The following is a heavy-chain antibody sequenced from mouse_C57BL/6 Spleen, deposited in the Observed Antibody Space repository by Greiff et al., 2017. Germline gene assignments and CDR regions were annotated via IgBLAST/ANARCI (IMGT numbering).Heavy chain of an antibody. CDR2: ISYDGSN. V-gene: IGHV3-6*01. D-gene: IGHD2-5*01. Sequence: EVKLMESGPGLVKPSQSLSLTCSVTGYSITSGYYWNWIRQFPGNKLEWMGYISYDGSNNYNPSLKNRISITRDTSKNQFFLKLNSVTTEDTATYYCASSYYSNYGAWFAYWGQGTLVTVSA. J-gene: IGHJ3*01. CDR3: ASSYYSNYGAWFAY. CDR1: GYSITSGYY.